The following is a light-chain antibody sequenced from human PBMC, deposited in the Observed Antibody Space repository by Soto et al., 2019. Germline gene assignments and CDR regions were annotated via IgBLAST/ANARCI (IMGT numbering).Light chain of an antibody. CDR1: QSVSSF. CDR2: DTS. Sequence: IVLTQSPATLSLSPGKRATLSCRASQSVSSFLAWYQQKPGLAPRLLIYDTSNRAGGIPVRFSGSGSGTDFTLTISSLEPDDFAVYYCQQRSNWPLTFGGGTKVEIK. J-gene: IGKJ4*01. CDR3: QQRSNWPLT. V-gene: IGKV3-11*01.